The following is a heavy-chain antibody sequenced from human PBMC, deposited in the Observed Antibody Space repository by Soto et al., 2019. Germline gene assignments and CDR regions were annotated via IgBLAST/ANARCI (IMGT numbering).Heavy chain of an antibody. CDR2: IWSDGSNT. J-gene: IGHJ4*02. Sequence: QVQLEESGGGVVQPGRSLRLSCAASGLTFTTYGMHWVRLAPGKGLEWVAFIWSDGSNTDYADSVKGRFTISRDNSKNTLYLQMNSLRAEDTAVYYCAGDPPASGWAFYYSGQGTLVTVSS. CDR1: GLTFTTYG. V-gene: IGHV3-33*01. D-gene: IGHD6-19*01. CDR3: AGDPPASGWAFYY.